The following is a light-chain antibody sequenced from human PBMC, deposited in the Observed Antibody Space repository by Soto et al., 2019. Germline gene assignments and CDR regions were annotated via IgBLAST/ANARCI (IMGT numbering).Light chain of an antibody. Sequence: QSALTQPASVSGSPGQSITISCTGTSSDVGAYNYVSWFQQHPGKAPKLMIYEVSNRPSGVSDRFSASKSGNTASLTISGLQAEDEADYYCSSYAGSNLVVFGGGTKVTVL. CDR3: SSYAGSNLVV. CDR1: SSDVGAYNY. V-gene: IGLV2-14*01. J-gene: IGLJ2*01. CDR2: EVS.